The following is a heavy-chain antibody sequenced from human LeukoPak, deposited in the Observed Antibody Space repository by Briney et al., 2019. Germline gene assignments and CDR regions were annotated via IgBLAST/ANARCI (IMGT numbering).Heavy chain of an antibody. Sequence: GGSLRLSCAASGFMFSNHAMSWVRQAPGKGLEWVSGISTRGGGIYYAEPVKGRSTISRDNSKNTLYLQMKSLRAEDTAVYYCAKVSNSYYFDYWGQGTLVTVSS. CDR3: AKVSNSYYFDY. CDR1: GFMFSNHA. CDR2: ISTRGGGI. J-gene: IGHJ4*02. V-gene: IGHV3-23*01. D-gene: IGHD4-11*01.